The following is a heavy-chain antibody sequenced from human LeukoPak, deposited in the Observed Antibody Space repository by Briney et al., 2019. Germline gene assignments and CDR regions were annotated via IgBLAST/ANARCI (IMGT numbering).Heavy chain of an antibody. Sequence: SVKVSCEASGGTFSSYAISWVRQAPGQGLEWMGRIIPILGIANYAQKFQGRVTITADKSTSTAYMELSSLRSEDTAVYYCARAYCSSTSCSGPPHFDYWGQGTLVTVSS. V-gene: IGHV1-69*04. CDR2: IIPILGIA. CDR1: GGTFSSYA. J-gene: IGHJ4*02. D-gene: IGHD2-2*01. CDR3: ARAYCSSTSCSGPPHFDY.